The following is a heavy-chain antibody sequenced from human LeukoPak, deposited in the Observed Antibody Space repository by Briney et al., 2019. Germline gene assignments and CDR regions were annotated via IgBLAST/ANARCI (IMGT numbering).Heavy chain of an antibody. V-gene: IGHV3-23*01. D-gene: IGHD2-2*01. CDR3: SKGRGPAAVAPDY. CDR1: GFTFSSYG. Sequence: GGSLRLSCAASGFTFSSYGMNWVRQAPGKGLEWVSAIFASGGSTYYADSVKGRFTTSRDNSKNTLYLQMNSLRAEDTALYYCSKGRGPAAVAPDYWGQGTLVTVSS. CDR2: IFASGGST. J-gene: IGHJ4*02.